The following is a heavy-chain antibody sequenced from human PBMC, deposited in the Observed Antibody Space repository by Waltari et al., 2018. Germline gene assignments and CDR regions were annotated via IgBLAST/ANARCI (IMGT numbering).Heavy chain of an antibody. D-gene: IGHD1-26*01. J-gene: IGHJ3*02. CDR2: ISGDGGTT. V-gene: IGHV3-64D*06. CDR1: GITLRRYA. CDR3: VKAGVGATLGAFEI. Sequence: EVQLVESGGDLVQSGGSLRLSCLASGITLRRYAMHWVRQPPGKGLEYVSGISGDGGTTDYAESVKGTFTISRDNSKNTVYLQMTSLRPEDTAVYYCVKAGVGATLGAFEIWGQGTKVTVFS.